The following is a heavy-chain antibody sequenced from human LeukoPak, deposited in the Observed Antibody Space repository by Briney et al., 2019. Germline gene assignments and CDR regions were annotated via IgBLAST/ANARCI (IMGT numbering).Heavy chain of an antibody. D-gene: IGHD1-1*01. Sequence: GGSLRLSCAASGFTFSSYSMNWVRQAPGKGLEWVSSISSSSSYIYYADSVKGRFTISRDNAKNSLYLQMNSLRAEDTAVYYCARDREELDKDFDYWGQGILVTVSS. CDR1: GFTFSSYS. V-gene: IGHV3-21*01. CDR3: ARDREELDKDFDY. J-gene: IGHJ4*02. CDR2: ISSSSSYI.